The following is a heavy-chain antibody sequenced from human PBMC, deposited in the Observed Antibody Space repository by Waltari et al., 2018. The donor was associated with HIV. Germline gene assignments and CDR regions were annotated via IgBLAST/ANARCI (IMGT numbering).Heavy chain of an antibody. CDR1: GYTFTSYD. CDR3: ARGSSSSAISYYYYYMDV. CDR2: MNPNSGNT. Sequence: QVQLVQSGAEVKKPGASVKVSCKASGYTFTSYDINWVRQATGHGLEWMGWMNPNSGNTGYAQKFQGRVTMTRNTSISTAYMELSGLRSGDTAMYYCARGSSSSAISYYYYYMDVWGKGTTVTVSS. V-gene: IGHV1-8*01. J-gene: IGHJ6*03. D-gene: IGHD6-6*01.